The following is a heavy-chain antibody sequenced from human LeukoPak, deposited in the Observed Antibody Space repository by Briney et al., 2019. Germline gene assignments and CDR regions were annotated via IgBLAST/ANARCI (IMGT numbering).Heavy chain of an antibody. J-gene: IGHJ4*02. D-gene: IGHD3-10*01. V-gene: IGHV4-59*01. CDR1: GGSISSYY. CDR3: AREANYYGSGSYFEGTFDY. Sequence: PSETLSLTCTVSGGSISSYYWSWIRQPPGKRLEWIGYIYYSGSTNYNPPLKSRVTISVDTSKNEFSLKLTSVTAAGTAVYYCAREANYYGSGSYFEGTFDYWGQGSLVTVSS. CDR2: IYYSGST.